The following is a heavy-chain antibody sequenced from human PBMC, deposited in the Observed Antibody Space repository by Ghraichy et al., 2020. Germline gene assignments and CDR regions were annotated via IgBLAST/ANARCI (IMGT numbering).Heavy chain of an antibody. J-gene: IGHJ4*02. D-gene: IGHD3-3*01. CDR3: AKGSSGSRPYYFDN. Sequence: GGSLRLSCAASGFTFSSYAMSWVRQAPGNGLEWVSAITGSGGSTYYADSVKGRFTISRDNSKNTLYLQMNSLRADDTAVYYCAKGSSGSRPYYFDNWGQGTLVTVSS. CDR1: GFTFSSYA. V-gene: IGHV3-23*01. CDR2: ITGSGGST.